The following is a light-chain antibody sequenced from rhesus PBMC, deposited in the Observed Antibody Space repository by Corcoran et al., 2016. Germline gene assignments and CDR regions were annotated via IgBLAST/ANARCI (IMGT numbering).Light chain of an antibody. CDR2: YAS. Sequence: DIQMAQSPSSLSASVGETVTITCRASQEIKKYLAWYQQKPGKAQKPLINYASNLENGVPSRFSGSGSGTEFTLTISSLQPEDFATYYCQHYTSVPCSFGQWTEVEIK. CDR3: QHYTSVPCS. V-gene: IGKV1-37*01. J-gene: IGKJ2*01. CDR1: QEIKKY.